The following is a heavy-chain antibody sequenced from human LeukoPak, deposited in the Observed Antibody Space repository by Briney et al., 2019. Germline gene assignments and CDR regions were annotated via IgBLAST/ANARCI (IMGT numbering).Heavy chain of an antibody. CDR3: ARLYYDSTGYYHYWCFDL. V-gene: IGHV4-34*01. CDR2: INHSGST. Sequence: SETLSLTCAVYGGSFSGYYWSWIRQPPGKGLEWIGEINHSGSTNYNPSLKSRVTISVDTSKNQFSLKLSSVTAADTAVYYCARLYYDSTGYYHYWCFDLWGRGTLVTVSS. D-gene: IGHD3-22*01. J-gene: IGHJ2*01. CDR1: GGSFSGYY.